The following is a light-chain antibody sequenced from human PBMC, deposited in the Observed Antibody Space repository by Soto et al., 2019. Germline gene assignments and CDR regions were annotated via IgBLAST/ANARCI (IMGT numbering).Light chain of an antibody. V-gene: IGLV2-14*01. Sequence: QCALAQPASVSGSPGQSITISCTGTGSDIAGYNYVSWFQHHPGKAPKLMMYQVTIRPSGVSNRFSGAKSGNTASLTISGLQAEDEAEYYCSSFTSTTSLYVFGTGTKVTVL. CDR1: GSDIAGYNY. J-gene: IGLJ1*01. CDR2: QVT. CDR3: SSFTSTTSLYV.